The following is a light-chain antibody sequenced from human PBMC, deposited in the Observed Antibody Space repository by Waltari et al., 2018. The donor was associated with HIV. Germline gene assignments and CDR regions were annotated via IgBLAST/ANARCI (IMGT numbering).Light chain of an antibody. CDR3: CSYAGTSINWV. CDR2: GVN. V-gene: IGLV2-11*01. Sequence: QSALNQPRSVSGSPGQSVTISCTAASRYVSDFKYFPWYQQHPGKAPKLILFGVNKRPSGVPDRFSGSTSGNTASLTITGLQADDEAHYYCCSYAGTSINWVFGGGTMLTVL. J-gene: IGLJ3*02. CDR1: SRYVSDFKY.